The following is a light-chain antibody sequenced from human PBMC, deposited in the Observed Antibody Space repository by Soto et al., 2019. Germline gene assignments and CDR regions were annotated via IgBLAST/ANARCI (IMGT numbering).Light chain of an antibody. Sequence: DIQMTQSPSTLSASVGDRVTITCRASQSISSWLAWYQQKPGKAPKLLIYDASSLESGVPSRFSGSGSGTEFTLTISSLQPDDFATYYCKQDNSYPTFGQGTRLEIK. J-gene: IGKJ5*01. CDR2: DAS. CDR1: QSISSW. V-gene: IGKV1-5*01. CDR3: KQDNSYPT.